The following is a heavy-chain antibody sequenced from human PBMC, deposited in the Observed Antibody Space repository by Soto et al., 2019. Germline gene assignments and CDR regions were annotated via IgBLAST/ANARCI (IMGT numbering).Heavy chain of an antibody. V-gene: IGHV3-33*08. CDR3: ARERDYGYFDY. Sequence: LQLLESGGDLVQPGGSLRLSCAASGFTFSSSGMHWVRQAPGKGLEWVAVIWYDGSNKYNADSVKGRFTISRDKSKNTLYLQMNSLRAEDTAVYYCARERDYGYFDYWGQGTLVTVSS. J-gene: IGHJ4*02. CDR1: GFTFSSSG. D-gene: IGHD4-17*01. CDR2: IWYDGSNK.